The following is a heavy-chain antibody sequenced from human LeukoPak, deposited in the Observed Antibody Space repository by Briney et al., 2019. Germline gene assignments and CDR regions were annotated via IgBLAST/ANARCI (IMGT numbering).Heavy chain of an antibody. CDR1: GGSISSYY. CDR3: AKGYCRGNSCYDDRGAFDY. Sequence: TSETLSLTCTVSGGSISSYYWSWIRQPPGKGLEWIGYIFYTGSTNYNPSLKSRVTISVDTSKNQFSLKLNSVSAADTAVYYCAKGYCRGNSCYDDRGAFDYWGQGTLVTVSS. V-gene: IGHV4-59*01. CDR2: IFYTGST. D-gene: IGHD2-2*01. J-gene: IGHJ4*02.